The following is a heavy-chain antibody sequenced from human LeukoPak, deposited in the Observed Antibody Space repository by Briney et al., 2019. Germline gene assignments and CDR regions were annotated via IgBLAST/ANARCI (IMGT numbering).Heavy chain of an antibody. CDR1: GFTFSDYY. D-gene: IGHD3-10*01. Sequence: GGSLRLSCAASGFTFSDYYMSWIRQAPGKGLEWVSYISSSGSTIYYADSVRGRFTISRDNAKNSLYLQMNSLRAEDTAVYYCAREQVRGVTRFDYWGQGTLVTVSS. V-gene: IGHV3-11*01. J-gene: IGHJ4*02. CDR2: ISSSGSTI. CDR3: AREQVRGVTRFDY.